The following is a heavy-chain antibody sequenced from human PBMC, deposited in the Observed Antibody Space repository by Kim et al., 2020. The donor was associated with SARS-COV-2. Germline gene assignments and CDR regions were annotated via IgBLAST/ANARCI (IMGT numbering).Heavy chain of an antibody. Sequence: GGSLRLSCAASGFTFSSYGMHWVRQPPGKGLEWVAVIWYDGSNKYYADSVKGRFTISRDNSKNTLYLQMNSLRAEDTAVYYCAREVVVVAATGSDYWGQGTLVTVSS. CDR3: AREVVVVAATGSDY. D-gene: IGHD2-15*01. CDR2: IWYDGSNK. V-gene: IGHV3-33*01. J-gene: IGHJ4*02. CDR1: GFTFSSYG.